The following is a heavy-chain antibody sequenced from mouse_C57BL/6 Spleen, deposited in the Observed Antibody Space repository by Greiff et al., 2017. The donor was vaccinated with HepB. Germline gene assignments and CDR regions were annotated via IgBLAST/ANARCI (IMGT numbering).Heavy chain of an antibody. J-gene: IGHJ2*01. CDR2: ISYDGSN. CDR1: GYSITSGYY. Sequence: VQLKESGPGLVKPSQSLSLTCSVTGYSITSGYYWNWIRQFPGNKLEWMGYISYDGSNNYNPSLKNRISITRDTSKNQFFLKLNSVTTEDTATYYCARDGYDEETYYFDYWGQGTTLTVSS. D-gene: IGHD2-2*01. CDR3: ARDGYDEETYYFDY. V-gene: IGHV3-6*01.